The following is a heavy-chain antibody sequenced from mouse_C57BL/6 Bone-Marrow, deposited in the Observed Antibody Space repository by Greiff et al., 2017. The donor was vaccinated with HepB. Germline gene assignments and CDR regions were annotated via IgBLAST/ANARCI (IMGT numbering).Heavy chain of an antibody. CDR1: GYTFTSYG. J-gene: IGHJ3*01. Sequence: QVQLQQSGAELARPGASVKLSCKASGYTFTSYGISWVKQRTGQGLEWIGEIYPRSGNTYYNEKFKGKATLTADKSSSTAYMELRSLTSEDSAVYFCARDPPYYYGSSPLAYWGQGTLVTVSA. CDR2: IYPRSGNT. CDR3: ARDPPYYYGSSPLAY. V-gene: IGHV1-81*01. D-gene: IGHD1-1*01.